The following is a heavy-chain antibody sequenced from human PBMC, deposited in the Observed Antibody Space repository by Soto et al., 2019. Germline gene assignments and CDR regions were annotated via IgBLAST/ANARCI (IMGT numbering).Heavy chain of an antibody. CDR2: INHSGST. CDR1: GGSFSGYY. J-gene: IGHJ4*02. CDR3: AREGGRYCSGGSCQVDY. D-gene: IGHD2-15*01. Sequence: SETLSLTCAVYGGSFSGYYWSWIRQPPGKGLEWIGEINHSGSTNYNPSLKSRVTISVDTSKNQFSLKLSSVTAADTAVYYCAREGGRYCSGGSCQVDYWGQGTLVTVSS. V-gene: IGHV4-34*01.